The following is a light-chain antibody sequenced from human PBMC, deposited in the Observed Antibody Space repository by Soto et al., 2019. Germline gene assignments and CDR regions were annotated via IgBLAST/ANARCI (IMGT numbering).Light chain of an antibody. CDR1: SGDIGSYNR. CDR3: SSSTNIRTRACV. V-gene: IGLV2-14*01. CDR2: EVT. Sequence: QSALTQPASVSGSPGQSITISCTGTSGDIGSYNRVSWYQQHPGKAPKLIIYEVTDRPSGVSNRFSGSKSGNTASLTISGRQAEDEAEYYCSSSTNIRTRACVFGTGTKLTVL. J-gene: IGLJ1*01.